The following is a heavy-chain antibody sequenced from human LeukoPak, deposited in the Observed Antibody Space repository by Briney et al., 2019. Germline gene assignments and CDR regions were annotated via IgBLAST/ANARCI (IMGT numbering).Heavy chain of an antibody. CDR2: VTNSGDIT. CDR3: AKNLYYDILTTWDY. CDR1: GFTFSSYA. D-gene: IGHD3-9*01. Sequence: PGGSLRLSCAASGFTFSSYAMSWVRQAPGKGREWVSGVTNSGDITYYADSVKGRFTTSTDNSKNTLYPQMNSLRADDTAVYYCAKNLYYDILTTWDYWGQGTLVTVSS. J-gene: IGHJ4*02. V-gene: IGHV3-23*05.